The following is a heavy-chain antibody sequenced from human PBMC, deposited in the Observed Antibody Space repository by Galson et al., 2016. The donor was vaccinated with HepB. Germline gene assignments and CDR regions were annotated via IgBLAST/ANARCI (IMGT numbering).Heavy chain of an antibody. CDR1: GFTLTSYA. J-gene: IGHJ4*02. D-gene: IGHD3-22*01. V-gene: IGHV1-3*01. Sequence: SVKVSCKASGFTLTSYAIKWVRQAPGQRLEWMGWINVGNGNTKYSEKFQGRVTITRDTSASTVYMDLSSLRSEDTAVYYCARLRYYDSNGYSGDYWGQGTLVTVSS. CDR3: ARLRYYDSNGYSGDY. CDR2: INVGNGNT.